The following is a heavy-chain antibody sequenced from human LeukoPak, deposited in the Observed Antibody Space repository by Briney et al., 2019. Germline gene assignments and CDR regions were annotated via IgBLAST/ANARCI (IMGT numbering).Heavy chain of an antibody. Sequence: GSLVLSCATSGFNFSNYAMKWVRQAPGKGLQWVSSINGGGDRKYYADTGKGRFTISRDNSKNTLYLQMNSLRAEDTAVYYCAKRLFDYWGQGTLVTVSS. CDR1: GFNFSNYA. CDR3: AKRLFDY. D-gene: IGHD5/OR15-5a*01. CDR2: INGGGDRK. V-gene: IGHV3-23*01. J-gene: IGHJ4*02.